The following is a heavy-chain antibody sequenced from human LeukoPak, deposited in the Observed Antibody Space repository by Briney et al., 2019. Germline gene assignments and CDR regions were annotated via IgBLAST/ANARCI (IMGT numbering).Heavy chain of an antibody. CDR2: INPSGGST. CDR1: GYTFTSYY. V-gene: IGHV1-46*01. CDR3: ARGVPAATNSNWFDP. J-gene: IGHJ5*02. Sequence: ASVKVSCKASGYTFTSYYMHWVRQAPGQGLEWMGIINPSGGSTSYAQKFQGRVTMTRDTSTSTVYKELSSLRSEDTAVYYCARGVPAATNSNWFDPWGQGTLVTVSS. D-gene: IGHD2-2*01.